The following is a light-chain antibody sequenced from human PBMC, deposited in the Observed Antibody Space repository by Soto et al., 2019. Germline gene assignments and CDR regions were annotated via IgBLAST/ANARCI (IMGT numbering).Light chain of an antibody. CDR2: KAS. J-gene: IGKJ1*01. CDR3: QQYDSYSEA. Sequence: DIQMTQSPSTLSASVGDRVIITCLASQSISSWLAWYQQKPGKAPKLLIYKASSLESGVPSRFSGSGSGTEFTLTISSLQPDDFATYYCQQYDSYSEAFGQGTKVDI. V-gene: IGKV1-5*03. CDR1: QSISSW.